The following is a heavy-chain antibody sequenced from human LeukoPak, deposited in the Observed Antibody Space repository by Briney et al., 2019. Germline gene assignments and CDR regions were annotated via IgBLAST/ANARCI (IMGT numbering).Heavy chain of an antibody. J-gene: IGHJ3*02. Sequence: GGSLRLSCAASGFTFNTYAMSWVRQAPGKGLEWVSAISGSGDSTYYADSVKGRFTISRDNSKNTLYLQVNSLRAEDTAVYYCARRRWELLHGAFDIWGQGTMVTVSS. CDR2: ISGSGDST. CDR3: ARRRWELLHGAFDI. CDR1: GFTFNTYA. D-gene: IGHD1-26*01. V-gene: IGHV3-23*01.